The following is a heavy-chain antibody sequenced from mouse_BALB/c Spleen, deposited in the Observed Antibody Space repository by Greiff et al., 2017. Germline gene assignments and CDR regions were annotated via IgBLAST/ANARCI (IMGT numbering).Heavy chain of an antibody. J-gene: IGHJ3*01. Sequence: LKQPGSELVRPGASVKLSCKASGYTFTSYWMHWVKQRPGQGLEWIGNIYPGSGSTNYDEKFKSKATLTVDTSSSTAYMQLSSLTSEDSAVYYCTRLSTRGCAYWGQGTLVTVSA. CDR1: GYTFTSYW. CDR3: TRLSTRGCAY. D-gene: IGHD2-14*01. V-gene: IGHV1S22*01. CDR2: IYPGSGST.